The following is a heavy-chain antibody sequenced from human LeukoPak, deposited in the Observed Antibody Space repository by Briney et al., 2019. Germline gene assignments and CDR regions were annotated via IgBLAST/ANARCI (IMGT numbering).Heavy chain of an antibody. CDR1: GFTFSSYS. V-gene: IGHV3-48*02. J-gene: IGHJ6*02. Sequence: PGGSLRLSCAASGFTFSSYSMNWVRQVPGKGLEWVSYISSGSSTIYYADSVKGRFTISRDNVKNSLYLQMNSLRDEDTAVYYCARAPYGDYPSYNYYGMDVWGQGTTVTVSS. CDR2: ISSGSSTI. D-gene: IGHD4-17*01. CDR3: ARAPYGDYPSYNYYGMDV.